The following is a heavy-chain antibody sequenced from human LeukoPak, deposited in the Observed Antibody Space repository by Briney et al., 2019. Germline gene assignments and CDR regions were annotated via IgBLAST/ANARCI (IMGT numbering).Heavy chain of an antibody. CDR1: GFTFSSYS. CDR3: AREGPRGNSQFDY. CDR2: ISSSSSTI. J-gene: IGHJ4*02. Sequence: GGSLRLSCAASGFTFSSYSMNWVRQAPGKGLEWVSYISSSSSTIYYADSVKGRFTISRDNAKNSLYLQMNSLRAEDTAVYYCAREGPRGNSQFDYWGQGTLVTVSS. D-gene: IGHD2/OR15-2a*01. V-gene: IGHV3-48*01.